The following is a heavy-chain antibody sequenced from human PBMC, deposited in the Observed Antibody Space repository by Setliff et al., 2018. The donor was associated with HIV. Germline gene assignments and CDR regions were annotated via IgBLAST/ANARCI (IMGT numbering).Heavy chain of an antibody. CDR3: ARHRAAYWYYDY. Sequence: SETLSLTCTVSGYSISSGYYWGWIRQPPGKGLEWIGSIYHSGSTYYNPSLKSRVTISVDTSKNQFSLKLSSVTATDTAVYYCARHRAAYWYYDYWGQGTLVTVSS. CDR2: IYHSGST. V-gene: IGHV4-38-2*02. J-gene: IGHJ4*02. D-gene: IGHD2-8*02. CDR1: GYSISSGYY.